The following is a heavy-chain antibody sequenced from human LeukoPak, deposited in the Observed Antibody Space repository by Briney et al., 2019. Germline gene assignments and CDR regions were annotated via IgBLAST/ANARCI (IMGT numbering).Heavy chain of an antibody. V-gene: IGHV4-30-4*01. J-gene: IGHJ4*02. D-gene: IGHD2-21*01. CDR2: IYYSGNT. CDR3: ARVRGGVVDH. CDR1: GGSISSCDYY. Sequence: PSETLSLTCTVSGGSISSCDYYWSWIRQPPGKGLEWIGYIYYSGNTYYNPSLKSRVTISLDTSKKQLSLKVSSVTAADTAVYYCARVRGGVVDHWGQGTLVTVSS.